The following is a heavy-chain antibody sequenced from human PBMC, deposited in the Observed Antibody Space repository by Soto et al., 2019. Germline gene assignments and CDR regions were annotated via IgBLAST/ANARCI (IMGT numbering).Heavy chain of an antibody. CDR1: GGTFSSYA. V-gene: IGHV1-69*06. CDR2: IIPIFGTA. CDR3: ARDHLLQTNWVNNWFDP. J-gene: IGHJ5*02. D-gene: IGHD1-1*01. Sequence: EASVKVSCKASGGTFSSYAISWVRQAPGQGLEWMGGIIPIFGTANYAQKFQGRVTITADKSTSTAYMELSSLRSEDTAVYYCARDHLLQTNWVNNWFDPWGQGTLVTVSS.